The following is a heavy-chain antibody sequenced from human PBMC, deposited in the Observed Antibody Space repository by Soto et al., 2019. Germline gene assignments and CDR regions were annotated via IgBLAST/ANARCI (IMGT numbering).Heavy chain of an antibody. D-gene: IGHD2-15*01. V-gene: IGHV4-39*01. CDR3: ARGVVVVVAGTGGGALVTSASRKLSGLVPNTQKGHYGMDV. J-gene: IGHJ6*02. Sequence: SETLSLTCTVSGGSISSSSYYWGWIRQPPGKGLEWIGSIYYSGSTYYNPSLKSRVTISVXTSKNQFSLXLSSVTAADTAVYYCARGVVVVVAGTGGGALVTSASRKLSGLVPNTQKGHYGMDVWGQGTTVTVPS. CDR1: GGSISSSSYY. CDR2: IYYSGST.